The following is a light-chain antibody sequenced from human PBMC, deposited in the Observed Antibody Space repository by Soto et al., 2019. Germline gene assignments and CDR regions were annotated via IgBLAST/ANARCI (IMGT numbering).Light chain of an antibody. CDR3: QQRSNWPVT. Sequence: EIVLTQSPATLSVSPGERATLSCRASQNINNDYLAWYQQKPGQAPRLLIYGISTRAPGVPARFSGSGSGTEFTLTISSLEPEDFAVYYCQQRSNWPVTFGQGTRLEI. CDR1: QNINND. CDR2: GIS. J-gene: IGKJ5*01. V-gene: IGKV3-11*01.